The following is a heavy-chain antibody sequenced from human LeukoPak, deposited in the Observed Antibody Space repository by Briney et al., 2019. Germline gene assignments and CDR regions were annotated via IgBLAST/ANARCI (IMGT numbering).Heavy chain of an antibody. Sequence: GGSLRLSCAASGFTFSSYAMSWVRQAPGKGLGWVSVISGSGGTAYYADSVKGRFTISRDNSKNTLYLQMNSLRAEDTAVYYCAKLDGRTGTTYYYYYGMDVWGQGTTVTVSS. J-gene: IGHJ6*02. D-gene: IGHD1-1*01. V-gene: IGHV3-23*01. CDR1: GFTFSSYA. CDR3: AKLDGRTGTTYYYYYGMDV. CDR2: ISGSGGTA.